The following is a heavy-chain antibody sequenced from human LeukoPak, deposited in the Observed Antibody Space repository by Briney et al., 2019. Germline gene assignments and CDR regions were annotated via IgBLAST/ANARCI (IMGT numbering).Heavy chain of an antibody. J-gene: IGHJ4*02. Sequence: GGSLRLSCAVSGFTFSSEAMGWVRQLPGGGLEWVSTISPAGGTTYYAESMKGRFTISRDNAKNTLYLQMNSLRAEDTAVYYCARSFTIFGAADYWGRGTLVTVSS. CDR3: ARSFTIFGAADY. CDR2: ISPAGGTT. D-gene: IGHD3-3*01. V-gene: IGHV3-23*01. CDR1: GFTFSSEA.